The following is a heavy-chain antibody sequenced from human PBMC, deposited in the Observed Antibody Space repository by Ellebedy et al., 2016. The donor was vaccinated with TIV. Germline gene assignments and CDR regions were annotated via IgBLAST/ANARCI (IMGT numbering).Heavy chain of an antibody. J-gene: IGHJ4*02. D-gene: IGHD5-24*01. CDR3: VRDPFTDGWHEDY. CDR2: MSNDGSSK. CDR1: GFTFSNFA. V-gene: IGHV3-30*09. Sequence: PGGSLRLSCAASGFTFSNFAMHRVRQAPGKGLEWVAVMSNDGSSKYYADSVKGRFAISRDNSKNTLYLQMNSLRPEDTSLYYCVRDPFTDGWHEDYWGQGTLVTVSS.